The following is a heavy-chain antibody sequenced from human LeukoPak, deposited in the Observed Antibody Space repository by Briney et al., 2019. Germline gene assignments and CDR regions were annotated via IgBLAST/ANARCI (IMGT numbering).Heavy chain of an antibody. CDR2: ISWNSGSI. CDR3: ARRVTPNSFDY. Sequence: GGSLRLSCAASGFTFDDYAMHWVRQAPGKGLEWVSGISWNSGSIGYADSVKGRFTISRDNAKNSLYLQMNSLRAEDTAVYYCARRVTPNSFDYWGQGTLVTVSS. D-gene: IGHD2-21*02. V-gene: IGHV3-9*01. J-gene: IGHJ4*02. CDR1: GFTFDDYA.